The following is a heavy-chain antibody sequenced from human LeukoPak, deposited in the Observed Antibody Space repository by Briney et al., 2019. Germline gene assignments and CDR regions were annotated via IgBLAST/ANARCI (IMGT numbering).Heavy chain of an antibody. Sequence: QAGGSLRLSCAASGFTFSSYETNWVRQAPGKGLEWVSYISSSGSTIYYADPVKGRFTISRDNAKNSLYLQMNSLRAEDTAVYYCASGGSGSYGAFDIWGQGTMVTVSS. CDR3: ASGGSGSYGAFDI. CDR1: GFTFSSYE. D-gene: IGHD3-10*01. V-gene: IGHV3-48*03. J-gene: IGHJ3*02. CDR2: ISSSGSTI.